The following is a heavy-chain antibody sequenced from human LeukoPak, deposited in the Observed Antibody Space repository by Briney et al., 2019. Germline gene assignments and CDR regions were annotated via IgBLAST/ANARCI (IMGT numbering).Heavy chain of an antibody. J-gene: IGHJ4*02. CDR1: GYTFTAYY. D-gene: IGHD3-16*01. V-gene: IGHV1-2*02. Sequence: ASVKVSFTASGYTFTAYYIHWVRQAPGQGREWMGLINPNSGGTNYAQKFQGRVTMTRDTSISTAYMELSKLTSDDTAVYYCARDKGTLGGDSWGPGTLVTVSS. CDR3: ARDKGTLGGDS. CDR2: INPNSGGT.